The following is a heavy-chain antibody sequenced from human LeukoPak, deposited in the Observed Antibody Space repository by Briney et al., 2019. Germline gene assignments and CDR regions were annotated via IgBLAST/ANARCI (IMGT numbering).Heavy chain of an antibody. V-gene: IGHV4-39*07. CDR3: ARKGGGQLVNTRRWFDP. CDR2: INHSGIT. Sequence: SENLSLTCTVSGGSISSSSYYWGWIRQPPGKGLELIGEINHSGITNYNPSLKSRVTISLDTSKNQFSLKLSSVTAADTAVYYCARKGGGQLVNTRRWFDPWGQGTLVTVSS. CDR1: GGSISSSSYY. J-gene: IGHJ5*02. D-gene: IGHD6-6*01.